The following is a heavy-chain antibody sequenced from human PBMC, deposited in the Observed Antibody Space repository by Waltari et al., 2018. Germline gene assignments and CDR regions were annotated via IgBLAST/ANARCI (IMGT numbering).Heavy chain of an antibody. D-gene: IGHD2-2*01. Sequence: QVQLVQSGAEVKKPGASVKVSCKTSGYTFTGYYMYWVRQAPGQGLEWMGWINPYSGGTAYAQKFQGRVTLTRDTSISTAYMELNRLISDDSAMCYCATAPDAFQIINWGQGTLVTVSS. CDR2: INPYSGGT. CDR3: ATAPDAFQIIN. V-gene: IGHV1-2*02. CDR1: GYTFTGYY. J-gene: IGHJ4*02.